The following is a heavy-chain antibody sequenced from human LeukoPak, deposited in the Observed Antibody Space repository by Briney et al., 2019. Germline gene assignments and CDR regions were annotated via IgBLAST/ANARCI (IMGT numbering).Heavy chain of an antibody. CDR1: GFSFISYG. CDR3: AKRATDYGDYVTYFDY. CDR2: ISDDGRNK. D-gene: IGHD4-17*01. V-gene: IGHV3-30*18. Sequence: PGGSLRLSCAASGFSFISYGMHWVRQAPGKGLEWVGVISDDGRNKKYADSVKGRFTISRDNSKDTLYLQMNSLRDEDTAVDYCAKRATDYGDYVTYFDYWGQGTLVTVSS. J-gene: IGHJ4*02.